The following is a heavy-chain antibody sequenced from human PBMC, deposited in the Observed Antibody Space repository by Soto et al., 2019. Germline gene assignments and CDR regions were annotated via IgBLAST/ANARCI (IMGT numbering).Heavy chain of an antibody. Sequence: GGSLRLYCAASGFTFSSYGMHWVRQAPGKGLEWVAVIWYDGSNKYYADSVKGRFTISRDNSKNTLYLQMNSLRAEDTAVYYCARDEEGSSGSKRGDAFDIWGQGTMVTVSS. D-gene: IGHD6-19*01. CDR3: ARDEEGSSGSKRGDAFDI. J-gene: IGHJ3*02. V-gene: IGHV3-33*01. CDR2: IWYDGSNK. CDR1: GFTFSSYG.